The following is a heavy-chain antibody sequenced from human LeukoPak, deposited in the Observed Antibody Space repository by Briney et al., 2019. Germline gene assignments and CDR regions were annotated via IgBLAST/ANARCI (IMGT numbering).Heavy chain of an antibody. CDR1: GGSISSGGYY. J-gene: IGHJ4*02. Sequence: PSETLSLTCTVSGGSISSGGYYWSWIRQHPGKGLEWIGYIYYSGSTYYNPSLKSRVTISVDTSKNQFSLKLSSVTAADTAVYYCARGSNFWSGYWFAYWGQGTLVTVSS. V-gene: IGHV4-31*03. D-gene: IGHD3-3*01. CDR2: IYYSGST. CDR3: ARGSNFWSGYWFAY.